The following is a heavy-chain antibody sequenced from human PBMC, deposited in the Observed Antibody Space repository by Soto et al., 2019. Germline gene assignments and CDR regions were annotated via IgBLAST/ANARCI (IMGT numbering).Heavy chain of an antibody. CDR3: AKVGGTSHPPIPVDY. Sequence: NSYGVSLAKPDTGKGLEWVSAISGSLSGSGGSTYYANSVRGRFSISRDNSKNTLYLQMNSLRAEDTAVYYCAKVGGTSHPPIPVDYWGQGTLVSVSS. CDR1: NSYG. V-gene: IGHV3-23*01. CDR2: ISGSLSGSGGST. J-gene: IGHJ4*02. D-gene: IGHD2-2*02.